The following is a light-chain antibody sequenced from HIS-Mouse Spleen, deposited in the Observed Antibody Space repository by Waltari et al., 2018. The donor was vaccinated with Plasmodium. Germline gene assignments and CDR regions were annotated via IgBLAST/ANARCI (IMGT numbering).Light chain of an antibody. CDR1: QSVSSN. Sequence: EIVMTQSPATLSVSPGERATLSCRASQSVSSNLAWYQQKPGQAPRLLIYGASTRATGIPARFSGSGSGTEVTLTISSMQSEDFAVYYCQQYNSWPRGTFGQGTKVEIK. CDR2: GAS. V-gene: IGKV3-15*01. CDR3: QQYNSWPRGT. J-gene: IGKJ1*01.